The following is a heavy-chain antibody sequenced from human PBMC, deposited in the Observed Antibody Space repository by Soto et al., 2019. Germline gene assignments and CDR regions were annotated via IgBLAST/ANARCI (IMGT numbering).Heavy chain of an antibody. Sequence: PGGSLRLSCAASGFSFGSYALSWVRQAPGKGLEWVSTISGSDGKTFYADSVKGRFSISRGTSQSTLYLQMNSLRADDTAMYYCARWSYLDYWGQGPRVTVSS. D-gene: IGHD3-3*01. V-gene: IGHV3-23*01. CDR2: ISGSDGKT. J-gene: IGHJ4*02. CDR3: ARWSYLDY. CDR1: GFSFGSYA.